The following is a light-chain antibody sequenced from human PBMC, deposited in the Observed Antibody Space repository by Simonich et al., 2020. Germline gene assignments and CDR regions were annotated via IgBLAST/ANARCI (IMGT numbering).Light chain of an antibody. CDR3: CSYAGSYTLV. J-gene: IGLJ2*01. CDR2: DVS. V-gene: IGLV2-11*01. CDR1: SGDVGGYNY. Sequence: QSALTQPRSVSGSPGQSVTISCTGTSGDVGGYNYVAWYQPHPGNAPKLMIYDVSKRPSGVPDRFSGSKSGNTASLTISGLQAEDEADYYCCSYAGSYTLVFGGGTKLTVL.